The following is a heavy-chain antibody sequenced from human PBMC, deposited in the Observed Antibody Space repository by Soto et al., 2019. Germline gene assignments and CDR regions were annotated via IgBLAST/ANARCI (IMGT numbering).Heavy chain of an antibody. CDR1: GDTFSSYA. D-gene: IGHD3-22*01. CDR2: IIPMFGTA. CDR3: ARVGPAQYYDSSGYYSPLDY. J-gene: IGHJ4*02. Sequence: SVKVSCKASGDTFSSYAINWVRQAPGQGLEWMGGIIPMFGTANYAQKFKGRVTITAGESTSTVYMELSSLRSEDTAVYYCARVGPAQYYDSSGYYSPLDYWGQGTLVTVSS. V-gene: IGHV1-69*13.